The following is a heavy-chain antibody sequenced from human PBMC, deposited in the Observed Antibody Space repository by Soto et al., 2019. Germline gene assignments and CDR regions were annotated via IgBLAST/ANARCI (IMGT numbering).Heavy chain of an antibody. D-gene: IGHD6-19*01. CDR3: ARLSAAWFDA. CDR1: GGSVSSGSYY. CDR2: IYHSGGT. V-gene: IGHV4-61*03. Sequence: QVQLQESGPGLVKPSETLSLTCTVSGGSVSSGSYYWGWIRQPPGKGLEWIGYIYHSGGTNYNPSVTSGDTKAVDTSKNHFTLTLPAVTAAYTAVYYCARLSAAWFDAWGQGTLVTV. J-gene: IGHJ5*02.